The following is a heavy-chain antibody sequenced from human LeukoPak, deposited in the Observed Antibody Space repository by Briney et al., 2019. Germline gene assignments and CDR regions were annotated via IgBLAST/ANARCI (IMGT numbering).Heavy chain of an antibody. CDR3: ARASSRTGYSQYYFDY. Sequence: ASVKVSCKASGYTFTSYDINWVRQATGQGLEWMGWMNPNSGNTGYAQKFQGRVTMTRNTSISTAYMELSSLRSEDTAVYYCARASSRTGYSQYYFDYWGQGTLVTVSS. CDR1: GYTFTSYD. CDR2: MNPNSGNT. D-gene: IGHD3/OR15-3a*01. V-gene: IGHV1-8*01. J-gene: IGHJ4*02.